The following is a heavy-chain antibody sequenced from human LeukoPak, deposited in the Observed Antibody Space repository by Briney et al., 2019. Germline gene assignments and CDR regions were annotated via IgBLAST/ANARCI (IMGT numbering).Heavy chain of an antibody. CDR2: ISGSGGST. CDR1: GFTFSSYS. V-gene: IGHV3-21*01. Sequence: GGSLRLSCAASGFTFSSYSMNWVRQAPGKGLEWVSAISGSGGSTYYADSVKGRFTISRDSAKNSLYLQMNSLRAEDTAVYYCARVRNYYYYMDVWGKGTTVTISS. J-gene: IGHJ6*03. CDR3: ARVRNYYYYMDV.